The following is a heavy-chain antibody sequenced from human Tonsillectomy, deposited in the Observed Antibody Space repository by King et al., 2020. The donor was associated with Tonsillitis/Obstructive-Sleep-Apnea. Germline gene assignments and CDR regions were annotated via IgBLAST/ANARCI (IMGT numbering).Heavy chain of an antibody. J-gene: IGHJ4*02. CDR3: AKGGSYIRGYYVDY. Sequence: VQLVESGGGLVQPGGSLRLSCAASGFSFSTYAMSWVRQAPGKGLEWVSAISGGAGSTYYADSVKGRFTISRDNSKNTLYLQMNSLRAEDTAVYYCAKGGSYIRGYYVDYWGQGTLVTVPS. V-gene: IGHV3-23*04. D-gene: IGHD3-22*01. CDR1: GFSFSTYA. CDR2: ISGGAGST.